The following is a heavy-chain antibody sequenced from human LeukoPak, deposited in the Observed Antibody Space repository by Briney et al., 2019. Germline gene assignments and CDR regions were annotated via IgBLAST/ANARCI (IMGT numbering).Heavy chain of an antibody. CDR3: ARLYNWNYAIAFDI. D-gene: IGHD1-7*01. CDR1: GGSFSGYY. V-gene: IGHV4-34*01. Sequence: SETLSLTCAVYGGSFSGYYWSWIRQPPGKGLEWIGEINHSGSTNYNPSLKSRVTISVDTSKNQFSLKLSSVTAADTAVYYCARLYNWNYAIAFDIWGQGTMVTVSS. J-gene: IGHJ3*02. CDR2: INHSGST.